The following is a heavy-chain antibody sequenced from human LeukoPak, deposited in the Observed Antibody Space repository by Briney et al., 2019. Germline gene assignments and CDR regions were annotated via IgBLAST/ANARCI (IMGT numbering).Heavy chain of an antibody. Sequence: SETLSLTCTVSGGSISSHYWSWIRQPPGKGLEWIGYIYYSGSTNYNPSLKSRVTISVDTSKNQFSLKLSSVTAADTAVYYCARIVGRGWFDPWGQGTLVTVSS. CDR3: ARIVGRGWFDP. J-gene: IGHJ5*02. D-gene: IGHD1-26*01. CDR1: GGSISSHY. V-gene: IGHV4-59*11. CDR2: IYYSGST.